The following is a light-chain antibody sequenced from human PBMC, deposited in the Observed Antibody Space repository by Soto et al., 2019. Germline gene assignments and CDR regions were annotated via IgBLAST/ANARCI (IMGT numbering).Light chain of an antibody. J-gene: IGKJ4*02. V-gene: IGKV3-11*01. Sequence: EIVLTQSPATLSLSPGERATLSCRASQSVGTYFAWYQQKPGKAPRLLIYDSSHRATGIPARFSGSGSGTDFTLPISSLEPEDFAVYYCQQRSDWPSTFGGGTKVEIK. CDR3: QQRSDWPST. CDR2: DSS. CDR1: QSVGTY.